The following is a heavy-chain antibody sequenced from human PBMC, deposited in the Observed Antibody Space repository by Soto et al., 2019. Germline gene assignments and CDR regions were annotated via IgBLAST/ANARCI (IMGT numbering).Heavy chain of an antibody. Sequence: QVQLVQSGAEVKKPGASVKVPCKASGYTFTNYGISWVRQAPGQGLEWMGWINSYNGITNNAQNFQGRVTMTTDTSTNTAYMELRSLRSDDTAVYYCARDLQNSGSFDYWGQGTLVTVSS. V-gene: IGHV1-18*01. CDR3: ARDLQNSGSFDY. CDR1: GYTFTNYG. CDR2: INSYNGIT. J-gene: IGHJ4*02. D-gene: IGHD4-4*01.